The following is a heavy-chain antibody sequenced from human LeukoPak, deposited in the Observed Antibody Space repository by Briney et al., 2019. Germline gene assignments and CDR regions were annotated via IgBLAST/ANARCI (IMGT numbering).Heavy chain of an antibody. J-gene: IGHJ2*01. Sequence: GASVKVSCKASGDTFSSYAISWVRQAPGQGLEWMGWISAYNGNTNYAQKLQGRVTMTTDTSTSTAYMELRSLRSDDTAVYYCARDISGSGWPPYWYFDLWGRGTLVTVSS. V-gene: IGHV1-18*01. CDR2: ISAYNGNT. CDR1: GDTFSSYA. D-gene: IGHD6-19*01. CDR3: ARDISGSGWPPYWYFDL.